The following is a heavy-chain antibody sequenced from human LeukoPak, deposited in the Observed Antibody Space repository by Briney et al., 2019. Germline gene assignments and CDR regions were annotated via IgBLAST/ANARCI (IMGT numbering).Heavy chain of an antibody. J-gene: IGHJ6*03. CDR1: GGSISSYY. CDR2: IYYSGST. Sequence: SETLSLTCTVSGGSISSYYWSWLRQPPREGLEWIGYIYYSGSTNYNPSLKSRVTISVDTSKNQFSLKLSSVTAADTAVYYCAIADYYDSSGLGDYYYYYYMDVWGKGTTVTVSS. V-gene: IGHV4-59*01. D-gene: IGHD3-22*01. CDR3: AIADYYDSSGLGDYYYYYYMDV.